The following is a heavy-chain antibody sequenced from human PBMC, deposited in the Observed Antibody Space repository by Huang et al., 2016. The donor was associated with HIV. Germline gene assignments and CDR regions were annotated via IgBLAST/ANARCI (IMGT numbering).Heavy chain of an antibody. V-gene: IGHV5-51*01. Sequence: VQLVQSGAEVKKPGESLKISCKGSGYSFSSYWIAWVRQMPGKGLEWMGINFPDDSETTYSPSVEGQVTISADKSIGTAYLQWSSLKASDTAMYYCARRFSSSSGYFDYWGQGSLVTVSS. CDR3: ARRFSSSSGYFDY. CDR1: GYSFSSYW. J-gene: IGHJ4*02. CDR2: NFPDDSET. D-gene: IGHD6-6*01.